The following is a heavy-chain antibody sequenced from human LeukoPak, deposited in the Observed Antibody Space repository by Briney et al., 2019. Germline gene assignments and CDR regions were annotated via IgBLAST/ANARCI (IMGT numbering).Heavy chain of an antibody. Sequence: PGGSLRLSCAASGFTFSSYSMNWVRQAPGKGLEWVSSISSSSSYIYYADSVKGRFTISRDNAKNSLYLQMNSLRAEDTAVYYCAEGLTGTGERGLDPWGQGTLVTVSP. J-gene: IGHJ5*02. V-gene: IGHV3-21*01. D-gene: IGHD1-7*01. CDR1: GFTFSSYS. CDR3: AEGLTGTGERGLDP. CDR2: ISSSSSYI.